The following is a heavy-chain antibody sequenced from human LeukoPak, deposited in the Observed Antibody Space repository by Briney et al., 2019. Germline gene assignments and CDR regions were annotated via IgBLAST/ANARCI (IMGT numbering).Heavy chain of an antibody. Sequence: GASVKVSCKASGGTFISYAISWVRQAPGQGLEWMGGIIPIFGTANYAQKFQGRVTITADESTSTAYMELSSLRSEDTAVYYCASSAYAQGYFDYWGQGTLVTVSS. CDR3: ASSAYAQGYFDY. J-gene: IGHJ4*02. CDR2: IIPIFGTA. CDR1: GGTFISYA. V-gene: IGHV1-69*13.